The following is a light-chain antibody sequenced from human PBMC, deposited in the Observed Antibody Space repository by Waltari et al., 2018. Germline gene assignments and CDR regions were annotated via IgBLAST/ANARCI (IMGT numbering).Light chain of an antibody. J-gene: IGLJ2*01. V-gene: IGLV1-40*01. CDR1: RSNIGPTYD. Sequence: QSVLTQPPSVYGAPGQRVTISCPGSRSNIGPTYDVHWYQQLPGTAPKLLIYGHNNRPSGVPDRFSGSKSGTSASLAITGLQAEDEADYYCQSYDNRLSGVIFGGGTRLTVL. CDR2: GHN. CDR3: QSYDNRLSGVI.